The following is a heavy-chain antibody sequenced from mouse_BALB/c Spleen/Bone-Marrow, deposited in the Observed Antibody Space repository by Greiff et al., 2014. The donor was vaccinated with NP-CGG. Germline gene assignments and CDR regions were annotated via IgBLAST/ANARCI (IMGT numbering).Heavy chain of an antibody. Sequence: VKLMESGAELVRPGTSVKISCKASGYAFTNYWLGWVKQRPGHGLEWIGDIYPGSGNTYYNEKFKGKATLTADKSSSTAFMQLSSLTSEDSAVYFWAGGGCGGGGGGGYWGQGTTLTVSS. CDR1: GYAFTNYW. D-gene: IGHD1-1*02. CDR3: AGGGCGGGGGGGY. V-gene: IGHV1-63*01. J-gene: IGHJ2*01. CDR2: IYPGSGNT.